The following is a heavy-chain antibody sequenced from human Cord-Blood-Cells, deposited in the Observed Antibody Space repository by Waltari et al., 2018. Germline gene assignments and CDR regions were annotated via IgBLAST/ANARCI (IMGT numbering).Heavy chain of an antibody. D-gene: IGHD3-10*01. J-gene: IGHJ6*02. CDR1: GSTFTSYD. V-gene: IGHV1-8*01. CDR2: MNPNSGNT. CDR3: ARGRGLRGSGSYYYYYYGMDV. Sequence: QVQLVQSGAEVKQHGASVKVSCKASGSTFTSYDINWVRQATAPGREWMGWMNPNSGNTSYAQKFQGRVTMTRNTSISTAYMELSSLRSEDTAVYYCARGRGLRGSGSYYYYYYGMDVWGQGTTVTVSS.